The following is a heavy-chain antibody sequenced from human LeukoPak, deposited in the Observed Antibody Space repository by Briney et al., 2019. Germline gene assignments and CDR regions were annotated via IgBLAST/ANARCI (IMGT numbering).Heavy chain of an antibody. CDR3: ARDHRYAFDN. CDR2: IWYDGSNK. J-gene: IGHJ4*01. D-gene: IGHD5-12*01. CDR1: GFTFSSYG. Sequence: GGSLRLSCAASGFTFSSYGMHWVRQAPGKGLEWVAVIWYDGSNKYYADSVKGRFTISRDKARNSLYLQMNSLRVGDTAMYYCARDHRYAFDNWGHGTLVTVSS. V-gene: IGHV3-33*01.